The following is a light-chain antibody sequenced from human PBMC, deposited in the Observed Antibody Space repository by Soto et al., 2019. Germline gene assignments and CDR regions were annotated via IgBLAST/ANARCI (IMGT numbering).Light chain of an antibody. J-gene: IGKJ1*01. CDR2: RAS. CDR1: QSVTIY. Sequence: DIQMTQSPSTLSASLGDRVTITCRASQSVTIYLAWYQQRPGKSPKLLFHRASILESAVPSWFSGSGSGTESPLTISSLQPEDFATYYWQQYNSPFTFGQGTKVEIK. CDR3: QQYNSPFT. V-gene: IGKV1-5*03.